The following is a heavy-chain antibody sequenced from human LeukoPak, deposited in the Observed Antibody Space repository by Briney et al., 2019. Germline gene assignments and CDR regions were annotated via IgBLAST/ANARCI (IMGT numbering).Heavy chain of an antibody. D-gene: IGHD4-23*01. V-gene: IGHV4-59*01. CDR2: IYYSGST. J-gene: IGHJ6*02. CDR3: ARDSDDYGGNTGDYYGMDV. Sequence: SETLSLTCTVSGSSISSYYWSWIRQPPGKGLEWIGYIYYSGSTNYNPSLKSRVTISVDTSKNQFSLKLSSVTAADTAVYYCARDSDDYGGNTGDYYGMDVWGRGTTVTVSS. CDR1: GSSISSYY.